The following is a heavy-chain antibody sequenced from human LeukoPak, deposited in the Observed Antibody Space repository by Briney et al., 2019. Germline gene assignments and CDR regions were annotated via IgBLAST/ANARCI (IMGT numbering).Heavy chain of an antibody. V-gene: IGHV3-30*18. CDR1: GFRFSYYG. D-gene: IGHD2-2*01. Sequence: GRSLRLSCAASGFRFSYYGMHWVRQAPGKGLEWVAVISHDGSNKYYADSAKGRFTISRDNSKNTLYLQMNSLRAEDTAVYYCAKDKAAWPSYALDYWGQGTLVTVSS. CDR2: ISHDGSNK. J-gene: IGHJ4*02. CDR3: AKDKAAWPSYALDY.